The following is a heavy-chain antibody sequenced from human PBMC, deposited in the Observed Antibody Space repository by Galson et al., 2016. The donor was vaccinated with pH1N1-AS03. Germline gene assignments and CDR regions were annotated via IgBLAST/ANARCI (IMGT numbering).Heavy chain of an antibody. CDR3: GRRYYFDY. CDR2: IDPSGGPT. CDR1: GYTLTRYY. V-gene: IGHV1-46*01. Sequence: SVKVSCKASGYTLTRYYMHWVRQAPGQGLEWMGIIDPSGGPTTYAPKFQGRITITTDTSTSTVYMELVSLRSEDTAVYYCGRRYYFDYGGQGTLVTVSS. J-gene: IGHJ4*02. D-gene: IGHD3-16*02.